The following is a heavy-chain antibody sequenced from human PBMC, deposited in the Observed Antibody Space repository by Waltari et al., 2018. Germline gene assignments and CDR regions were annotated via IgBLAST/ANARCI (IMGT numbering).Heavy chain of an antibody. CDR1: GGTFSSYA. V-gene: IGHV1-69*01. CDR2: IIPIFCTA. D-gene: IGHD3-3*01. CDR3: ARDKSTIFGVVIEDYYYMDV. J-gene: IGHJ6*03. Sequence: QVQLVQSGAEVKKPGSSVKVSCKASGGTFSSYAISWVRQAPGPGLGWMGGIIPIFCTANYAQKFQGRVTITADESTSTAYMELSSLRSEDTAVYYCARDKSTIFGVVIEDYYYMDVWGKGTTVTVSS.